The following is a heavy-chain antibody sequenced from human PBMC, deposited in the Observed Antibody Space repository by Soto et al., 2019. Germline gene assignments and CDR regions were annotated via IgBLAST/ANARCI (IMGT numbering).Heavy chain of an antibody. CDR3: ARESEAWFGGVYDY. CDR1: GYTFASYG. D-gene: IGHD3-10*01. J-gene: IGHJ4*02. Sequence: ASVKVSCKTSGYTFASYGIICVRQAPGQVLEWMGWISAYNGNTIYAQKLQGRVTMTTDTSTSTAYMEVRSLRSDDTAVYYCARESEAWFGGVYDYWGQGTLVTVSS. V-gene: IGHV1-18*01. CDR2: ISAYNGNT.